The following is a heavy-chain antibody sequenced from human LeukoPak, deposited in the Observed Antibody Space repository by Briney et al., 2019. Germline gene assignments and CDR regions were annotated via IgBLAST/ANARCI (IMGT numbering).Heavy chain of an antibody. J-gene: IGHJ3*02. D-gene: IGHD6-19*01. CDR3: AREDSSGWPYGDAFDI. V-gene: IGHV4-39*07. CDR2: VYYSGST. Sequence: SETLSLTCTVSGGSISSSSYYWGWIRQPPGTGLEWIGSVYYSGSTYYNPSLKSRVTISVDTSKNQFSLKLSSVTAADTAVYYCAREDSSGWPYGDAFDIWGQGTMVTVSS. CDR1: GGSISSSSYY.